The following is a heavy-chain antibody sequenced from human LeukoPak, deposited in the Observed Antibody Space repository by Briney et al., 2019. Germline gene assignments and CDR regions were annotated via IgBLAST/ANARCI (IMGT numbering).Heavy chain of an antibody. V-gene: IGHV3-66*04. J-gene: IGHJ4*02. CDR3: ARLHYDVLTGPFDY. D-gene: IGHD3-9*01. CDR2: IYSGGAT. CDR1: GITVNINY. Sequence: GGSLRLSCAASGITVNINYMSWVRQAPGKGLEWVPIIYSGGATFYADSVKGRFTISRENSKNTLWLQMNSLRVEDTAVYYCARLHYDVLTGPFDYWGQGTLVTVSS.